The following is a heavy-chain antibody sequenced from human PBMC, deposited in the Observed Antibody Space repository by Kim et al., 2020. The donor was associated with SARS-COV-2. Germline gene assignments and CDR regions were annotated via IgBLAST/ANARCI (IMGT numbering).Heavy chain of an antibody. V-gene: IGHV4-38-2*02. CDR3: ARDDYDILTGYYIYFDY. D-gene: IGHD3-9*01. CDR2: IYHSGST. J-gene: IGHJ4*01. CDR1: GYSISSGYY. Sequence: SETLSLTCTVSGYSISSGYYWGWIRQPPGKGLEWIGSIYHSGSTYYNPSLKSRVTISVDTSKNQFSLKLSSVTAADTAVYYCARDDYDILTGYYIYFDY.